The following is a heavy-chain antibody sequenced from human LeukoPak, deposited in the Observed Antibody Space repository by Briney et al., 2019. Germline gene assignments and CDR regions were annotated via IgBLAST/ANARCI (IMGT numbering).Heavy chain of an antibody. J-gene: IGHJ4*02. V-gene: IGHV3-11*01. CDR3: AKDDRIQTRRYSYNY. CDR1: GFTFSDYY. D-gene: IGHD5-18*01. Sequence: PGGSLRLSCAASGFTFSDYYMSRIRQAPGKGLEWVSYISSSGSTIYYADSVKGRFTISRDNAKNSLYLQMNSLRAEDTAVYYCAKDDRIQTRRYSYNYWGQGTLVTVSS. CDR2: ISSSGSTI.